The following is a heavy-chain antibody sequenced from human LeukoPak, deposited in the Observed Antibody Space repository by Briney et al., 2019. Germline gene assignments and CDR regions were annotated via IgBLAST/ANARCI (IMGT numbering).Heavy chain of an antibody. D-gene: IGHD3-22*01. V-gene: IGHV1-2*06. J-gene: IGHJ4*02. Sequence: ASVKVSCKASGYTFTGYYMHWVRQAPGQGLEWMGRINPNSGGTNYAQKFQGRVTMTRDTSISTAYMELSRLRSDDTAVYYCARVQYHYDSSGYYLGSVIDYWGQGTLVTVSS. CDR1: GYTFTGYY. CDR2: INPNSGGT. CDR3: ARVQYHYDSSGYYLGSVIDY.